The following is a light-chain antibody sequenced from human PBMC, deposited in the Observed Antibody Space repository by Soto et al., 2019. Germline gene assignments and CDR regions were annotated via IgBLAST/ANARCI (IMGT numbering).Light chain of an antibody. CDR1: RSDIGSYNY. J-gene: IGLJ1*01. CDR3: LSYTVSRTSYV. V-gene: IGLV2-14*01. CDR2: GVS. Sequence: QSALTQPASVSGSPGQSITISCSGTRSDIGSYNYVAWYQQFPGKTPKILIYGVSNRPSGVSSRFSGSKSGNTASLTISGLQAEDEADYYCLSYTVSRTSYVFGSGTQLTVL.